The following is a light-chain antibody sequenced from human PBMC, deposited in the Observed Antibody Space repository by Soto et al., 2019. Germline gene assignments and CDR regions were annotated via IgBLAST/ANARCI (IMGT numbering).Light chain of an antibody. J-gene: IGLJ1*01. CDR3: SSYSISSTLN. Sequence: QSALTQPASVSGSPGQSITISCTGTSNDVGGYNYVSWYQQHPGKAPKLMIYEVSNRPSGVSNRFSGSKSGNTASLTISGLQAEDEADYYCSSYSISSTLNFGTGTQLTVL. V-gene: IGLV2-14*01. CDR2: EVS. CDR1: SNDVGGYNY.